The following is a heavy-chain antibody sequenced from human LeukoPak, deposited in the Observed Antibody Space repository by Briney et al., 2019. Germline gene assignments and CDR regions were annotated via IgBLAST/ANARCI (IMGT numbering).Heavy chain of an antibody. Sequence: SETLSLTCTVSGGSISSSNYYWGWIRQPPGKGLEWIGSIYYSGSTYYSPSLKSRVTISVDTSKNQFSLKLNSVTAADTAVYYCARHGRVRRSSGYSRNWFDPWGQGTLVTVSS. CDR1: GGSISSSNYY. CDR2: IYYSGST. V-gene: IGHV4-39*01. D-gene: IGHD3-22*01. J-gene: IGHJ5*02. CDR3: ARHGRVRRSSGYSRNWFDP.